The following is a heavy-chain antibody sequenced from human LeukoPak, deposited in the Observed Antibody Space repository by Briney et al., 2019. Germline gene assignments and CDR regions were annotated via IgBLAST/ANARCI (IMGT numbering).Heavy chain of an antibody. CDR2: IKHDESEK. CDR1: GFSFNSDW. Sequence: AGGSLRFSCAASGFSFNSDWMDWVRQAPGKGLEWVANIKHDESEKNYLDSVKGRFTISRDNAQNSLYLQMNGLRVEDTAVYYCTRRLDDWGQGTLVTVSS. D-gene: IGHD3-16*01. CDR3: TRRLDD. V-gene: IGHV3-7*01. J-gene: IGHJ4*02.